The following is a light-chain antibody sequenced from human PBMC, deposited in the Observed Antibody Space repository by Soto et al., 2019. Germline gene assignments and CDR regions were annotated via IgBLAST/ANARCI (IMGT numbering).Light chain of an antibody. CDR1: SSDVGNYNL. Sequence: QSALTQPASVSGSPGQSITISCTGTSSDVGNYNLVSWYQQHAGEAPKLMIYEVNKRPSGVSSRFSGSKSGNSASLTISGLQAEDEADYYCCSQASGKLIIGGGTKLTVL. V-gene: IGLV2-23*02. CDR3: CSQASGKLI. J-gene: IGLJ2*01. CDR2: EVN.